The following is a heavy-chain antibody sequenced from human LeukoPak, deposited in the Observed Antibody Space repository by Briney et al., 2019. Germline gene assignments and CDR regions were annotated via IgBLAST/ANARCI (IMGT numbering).Heavy chain of an antibody. CDR3: AKVAANGEVYYYYYMDV. D-gene: IGHD3-10*01. J-gene: IGHJ6*03. Sequence: GGSLRLSCEASGFTFSDPYMSWVRQAPGKGLEWVSAISGSGGSTYYADSVKGRFTISRDNSKNTLYLQMNSLRAEDTAVYYCAKVAANGEVYYYYYMDVWGKGTTVTVSS. CDR2: ISGSGGST. CDR1: GFTFSDPY. V-gene: IGHV3-23*01.